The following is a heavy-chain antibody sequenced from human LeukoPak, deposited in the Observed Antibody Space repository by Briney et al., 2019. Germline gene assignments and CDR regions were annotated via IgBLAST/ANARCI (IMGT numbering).Heavy chain of an antibody. D-gene: IGHD3-22*01. CDR1: GFTFSSYA. V-gene: IGHV3-30-3*01. CDR2: ISYDGSNK. CDR3: AKDGNYYDSSGSMGLDY. J-gene: IGHJ4*02. Sequence: GRSLRLSCAASGFTFSSYAMHWVRQAPGKGLEWVAVISYDGSNKYYADSVKGRFTISRDNSKNTLYLQMNSLRAEDAAVYYCAKDGNYYDSSGSMGLDYWGQGTLVTVSS.